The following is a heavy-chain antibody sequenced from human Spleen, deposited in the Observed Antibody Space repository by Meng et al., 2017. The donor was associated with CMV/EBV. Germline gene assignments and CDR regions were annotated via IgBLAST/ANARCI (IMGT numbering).Heavy chain of an antibody. Sequence: GGSLRLSCAASGFIFSDYYMTWVRQAPGKGLEWVAVIWYDGSNKYYVESVQGRFTISRDNSKNTMYLQMNSLRAEDTAVYYCAKDPEVGATYYYGMDVWGQGTTVTVSS. D-gene: IGHD1-26*01. J-gene: IGHJ6*02. V-gene: IGHV3-33*06. CDR3: AKDPEVGATYYYGMDV. CDR1: GFIFSDYY. CDR2: IWYDGSNK.